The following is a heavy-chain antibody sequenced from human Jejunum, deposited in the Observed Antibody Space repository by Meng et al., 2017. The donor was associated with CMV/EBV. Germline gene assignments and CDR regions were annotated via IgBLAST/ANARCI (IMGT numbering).Heavy chain of an antibody. CDR1: GLRYTNAW. CDR3: AHYGAAEYFQD. J-gene: IGHJ1*01. D-gene: IGHD4-17*01. Sequence: EWERVVSGGGVVCDGGSVTLSCAASGLRYTNAWMSWVREAPGEELEWVGRIRRKDAGGTSDYAAHVKDSFTISRDDSKNMLYLQMNSLKSEDTAVYYCAHYGAAEYFQDWGQGTLVTVSS. CDR2: IRRKDAGGTS. V-gene: IGHV3-15*01.